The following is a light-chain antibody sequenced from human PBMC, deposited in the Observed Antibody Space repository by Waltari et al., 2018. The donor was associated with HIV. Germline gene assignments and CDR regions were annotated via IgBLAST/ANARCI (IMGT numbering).Light chain of an antibody. CDR1: NSNIGDTY. CDR2: ENH. V-gene: IGLV1-51*02. J-gene: IGLJ3*02. Sequence: QSVLTQPPSMSAAPGQKVTISCSGSNSNIGDTYVSWYQQVQGTAPELLIYENHKRPSGISDRFSSSRCGTSATLGITGLQTGDEAYYYCATWDNRLSAWVFGGGTKLTVL. CDR3: ATWDNRLSAWV.